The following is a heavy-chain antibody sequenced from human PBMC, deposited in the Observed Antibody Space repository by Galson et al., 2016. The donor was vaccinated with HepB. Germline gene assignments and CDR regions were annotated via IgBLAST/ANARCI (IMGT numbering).Heavy chain of an antibody. D-gene: IGHD3-3*01. CDR1: GFIFNNFA. Sequence: SLRLSCAASGFIFNNFAMTWVRRVPGKGLEWVSSLGGSGGTTYYADSVKGRFVISRDNSRSLMYLEMTGLRADDAAVYYCARPLLPESRVATFKLRRRSHFSGMDVWGRGTTVTVSS. CDR3: ARPLLPESRVATFKLRRRSHFSGMDV. CDR2: LGGSGGTT. V-gene: IGHV3-23*01. J-gene: IGHJ6*02.